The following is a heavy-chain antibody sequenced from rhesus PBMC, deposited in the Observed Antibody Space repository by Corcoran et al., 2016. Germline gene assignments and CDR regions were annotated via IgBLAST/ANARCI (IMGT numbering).Heavy chain of an antibody. Sequence: DVQLVESGGGLVKPGGSLRLSCVASGFTFSSYEMHWVRQAPGKGLEWVSVIIRSVVTIYYADSLKCRFTISRDNANNSLFLQMNSLRAEDTAVYYCTRNYYDSGYYTGGYFDYWGQGVLVTVSS. D-gene: IGHD3-28*01. J-gene: IGHJ4*01. CDR2: IIRSVVTI. CDR1: GFTFSSYE. CDR3: TRNYYDSGYYTGGYFDY. V-gene: IGHV3-100*02.